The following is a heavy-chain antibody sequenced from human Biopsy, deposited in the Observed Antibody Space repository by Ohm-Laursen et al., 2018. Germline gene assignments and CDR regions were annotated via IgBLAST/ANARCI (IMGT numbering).Heavy chain of an antibody. Sequence: SETLSLTCTVSGGSIGSFFWSWIRQPPGKGLEGIGYIYYSGSTNYNPSLRSRVTISVDRSKNQFSLELSSVTAADTAVYYCARVGAGAPSIDYFDYWGQGTTVTVSS. CDR1: GGSIGSFF. V-gene: IGHV4-59*01. J-gene: IGHJ4*03. D-gene: IGHD1-26*01. CDR2: IYYSGST. CDR3: ARVGAGAPSIDYFDY.